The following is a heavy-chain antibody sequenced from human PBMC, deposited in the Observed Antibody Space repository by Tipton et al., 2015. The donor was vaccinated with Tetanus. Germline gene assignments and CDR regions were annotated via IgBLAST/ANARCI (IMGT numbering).Heavy chain of an antibody. V-gene: IGHV4-61*01. Sequence: TLSLTCTVSGGSVSSGSYYWSWIRQPPGKGLEWVGYIYYSGSTNYNPSLKSRVTISVDTSKNQFSLKLSSVTAADTAVYYCASGWGGGRSIRNWGQGTLVAVSS. D-gene: IGHD2-15*01. CDR2: IYYSGST. CDR1: GGSVSSGSYY. CDR3: ASGWGGGRSIRN. J-gene: IGHJ4*02.